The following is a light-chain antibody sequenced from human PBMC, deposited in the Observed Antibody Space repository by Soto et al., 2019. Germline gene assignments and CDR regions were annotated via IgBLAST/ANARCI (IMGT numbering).Light chain of an antibody. CDR2: DAS. J-gene: IGKJ2*01. Sequence: DIRVTQSPSTLSASVVDRVTITCRASQSISSWLAWYQQKPGKAPKLLIYDASSLESGVPSRFSGSGSGTEFTLTISSLQPDDFATYYCQQYNSYPYTFGQGTKLEIK. CDR3: QQYNSYPYT. V-gene: IGKV1-5*01. CDR1: QSISSW.